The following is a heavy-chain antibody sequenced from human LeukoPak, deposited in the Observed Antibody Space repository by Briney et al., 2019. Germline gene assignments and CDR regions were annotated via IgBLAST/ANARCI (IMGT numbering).Heavy chain of an antibody. CDR1: GGSFSGYY. D-gene: IGHD1-7*01. Sequence: SETLSLTCDVYGGSFSGYYWSWIRQPPGKGLEWIGEINHSGSNNYNPSLKSRVTISVDTSKNQFSLKLSSVTAADTAVYYCASGNGTTLLVWGQGTLVTVSS. V-gene: IGHV4-34*01. CDR3: ASGNGTTLLV. CDR2: INHSGSN. J-gene: IGHJ4*02.